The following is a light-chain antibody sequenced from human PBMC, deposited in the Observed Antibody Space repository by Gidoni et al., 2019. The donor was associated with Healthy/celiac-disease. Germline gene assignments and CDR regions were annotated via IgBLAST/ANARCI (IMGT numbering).Light chain of an antibody. Sequence: EIVMTQSPATLSVSPGERATLSCRASQSVNSNLAWYQQKPGQAPRLLIYGASTRATGIPARFSGSGSGTEFTLTISSLQSEDFAVYYCQQYNNRGPTFGGGTKVEIK. V-gene: IGKV3-15*01. J-gene: IGKJ4*01. CDR1: QSVNSN. CDR2: GAS. CDR3: QQYNNRGPT.